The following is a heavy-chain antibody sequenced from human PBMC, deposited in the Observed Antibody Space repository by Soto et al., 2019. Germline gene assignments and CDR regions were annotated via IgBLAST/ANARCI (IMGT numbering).Heavy chain of an antibody. V-gene: IGHV3-30*18. J-gene: IGHJ4*02. D-gene: IGHD3-10*01. CDR2: ISYDGSNK. CDR3: AKDRGTGRGVGY. CDR1: GFTFSSYG. Sequence: QVQLVESGGGVVQPGRSLRLSCAASGFTFSSYGMHWVRQAPGKGLEWVAVISYDGSNKYYADSVKGRFTIPRDNSKNTLYLQMNSLRAEDTAVYYCAKDRGTGRGVGYWGQGTLVTVSS.